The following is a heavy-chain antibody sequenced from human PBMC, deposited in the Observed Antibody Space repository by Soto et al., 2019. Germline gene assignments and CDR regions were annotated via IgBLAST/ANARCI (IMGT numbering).Heavy chain of an antibody. J-gene: IGHJ6*02. CDR3: AKDFQWIQLWPYYYYYGMDV. D-gene: IGHD5-18*01. CDR1: GFTFSSYG. V-gene: IGHV3-30*18. Sequence: XGSLILSCSASGFTFSSYGMHWVRQAPGKGLEWVAVISYDGSNKYYADSVKGRFTISRDNSKNTLYLQMNSLRAEDTAVYYCAKDFQWIQLWPYYYYYGMDVWGQGTTVTVSS. CDR2: ISYDGSNK.